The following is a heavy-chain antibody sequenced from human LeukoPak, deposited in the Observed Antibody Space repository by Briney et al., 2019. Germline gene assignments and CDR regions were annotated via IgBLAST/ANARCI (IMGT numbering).Heavy chain of an antibody. D-gene: IGHD3-22*01. CDR2: ISAYNGNT. V-gene: IGHV1-18*01. CDR1: GYTFTSYG. CDR3: ARGRYQTYYYDSSGYYYLDY. Sequence: ASVKVSCKASGYTFTSYGISWVRQAPGQGLEWMGWISAYNGNTNYAQKLQGRVTMTTDTSTSTAYMELRSLRSDDTAVYYCARGRYQTYYYDSSGYYYLDYWGQGTLVTVSS. J-gene: IGHJ4*02.